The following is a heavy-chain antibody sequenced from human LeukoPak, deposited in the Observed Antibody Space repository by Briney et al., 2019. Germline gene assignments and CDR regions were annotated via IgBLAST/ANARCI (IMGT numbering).Heavy chain of an antibody. J-gene: IGHJ3*02. CDR3: AREGAKGGAFDI. CDR1: GYTFTGYY. V-gene: IGHV1-2*02. CDR2: INPNSGGT. D-gene: IGHD3-16*01. Sequence: ASVKVSCKASGYTFTGYYMHWVRQAPGQGLEWMGWINPNSGGTNYARKFQGRVTMTRDTSISTAYVELSRLRSDDTAVYYCAREGAKGGAFDIWGQGTMVTVSS.